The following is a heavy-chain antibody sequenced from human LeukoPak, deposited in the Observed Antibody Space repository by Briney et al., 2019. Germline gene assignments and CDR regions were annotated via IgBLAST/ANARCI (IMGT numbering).Heavy chain of an antibody. D-gene: IGHD3-16*01. V-gene: IGHV1-69*04. J-gene: IGHJ6*02. CDR3: ARGDDYVWGSYRYYGMDV. Sequence: GASVKVSCKASGGTFSSYAISWVRQAPGQGLEWMGRIFPILGIANYAQKFQGRVTITADKSTSTAYMELSSLRSEDTAVYYCARGDDYVWGSYRYYGMDVWGQGTTVTVSS. CDR2: IFPILGIA. CDR1: GGTFSSYA.